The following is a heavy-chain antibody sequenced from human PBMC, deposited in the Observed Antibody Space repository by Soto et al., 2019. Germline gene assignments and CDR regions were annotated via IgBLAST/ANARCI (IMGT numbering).Heavy chain of an antibody. V-gene: IGHV3-49*03. CDR2: IRSKAYGGTT. J-gene: IGHJ6*03. Sequence: GGSLRLSCTASGFTFGDYAMSWFRQAPGKGLEWVGFIRSKAYGGTTEYAASVKGRFTISRDDSKSIAYLQMNSLKTEDTAGYYCTREGRLTNICSSTSCLRYYYYYMDVWGKGTTVTVSS. D-gene: IGHD2-2*01. CDR1: GFTFGDYA. CDR3: TREGRLTNICSSTSCLRYYYYYMDV.